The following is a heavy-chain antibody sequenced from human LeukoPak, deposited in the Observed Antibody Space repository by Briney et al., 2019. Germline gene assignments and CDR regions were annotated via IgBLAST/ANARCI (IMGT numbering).Heavy chain of an antibody. CDR2: IKQDGSEK. CDR1: GFTFSSYE. Sequence: GGPLRLSCAASGFTFSSYEMNWVRQTPGKGLEWVANIKQDGSEKYYVDSVKGRFTISRDNAKNSLYLQMNSLRAEDTAVYYCARVMVRGVIVLYFDYWGQGTLVTVSS. J-gene: IGHJ4*02. CDR3: ARVMVRGVIVLYFDY. D-gene: IGHD3-10*01. V-gene: IGHV3-7*01.